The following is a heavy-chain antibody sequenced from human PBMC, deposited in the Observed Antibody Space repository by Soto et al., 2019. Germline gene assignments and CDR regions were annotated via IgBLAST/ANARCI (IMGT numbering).Heavy chain of an antibody. J-gene: IGHJ6*02. CDR1: GFTFSNYW. Sequence: GGSLRLSCAASGFTFSNYWIHWVRQAPGKGLVWVSRINTDGSATAYADSVKGRFTISRDNAKNTLYLQMNSLRAEDTAVYYCVRDLAYCTSGVCYDFGRMDVWGQGTTVTVSS. CDR3: VRDLAYCTSGVCYDFGRMDV. CDR2: INTDGSAT. D-gene: IGHD2-8*01. V-gene: IGHV3-74*01.